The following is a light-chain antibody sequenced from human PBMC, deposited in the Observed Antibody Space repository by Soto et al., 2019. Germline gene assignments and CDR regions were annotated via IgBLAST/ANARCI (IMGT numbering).Light chain of an antibody. Sequence: EIVLTQSPGALSLSPGERATLSCRASQSVSSSYLAWYQQKPGQAPRLLIYGASSRATGIPDRFSGSGSGTDFTLTISRLEPEDFAVYYCQHYVTSLTTFGQGAKADNK. CDR3: QHYVTSLTT. J-gene: IGKJ1*01. V-gene: IGKV3-20*01. CDR1: QSVSSSY. CDR2: GAS.